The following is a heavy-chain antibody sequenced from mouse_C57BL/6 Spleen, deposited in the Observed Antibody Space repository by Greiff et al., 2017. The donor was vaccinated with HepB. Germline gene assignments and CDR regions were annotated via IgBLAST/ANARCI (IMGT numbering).Heavy chain of an antibody. V-gene: IGHV1-15*01. CDR1: GYTFTDYE. Sequence: VQLQQSGPELVRPGASVTLSCKASGYTFTDYEMHWVKQTPVHGLEWIGAIDPETGGTAYNQKFKGKAILTADKSSSTAYMELRSLTSEDSAVYYCTRRPYGNLYAMDYWGQGTSVTVSS. CDR3: TRRPYGNLYAMDY. D-gene: IGHD2-1*01. J-gene: IGHJ4*01. CDR2: IDPETGGT.